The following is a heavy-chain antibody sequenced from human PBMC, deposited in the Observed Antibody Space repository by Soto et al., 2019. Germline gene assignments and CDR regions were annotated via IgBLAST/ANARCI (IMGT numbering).Heavy chain of an antibody. V-gene: IGHV3-23*01. CDR1: GFTFSPYA. CDR3: AKDGTFSSISWYYVDN. D-gene: IGHD3-3*02. Sequence: EVQLLESGGGLVQPGGSLRLSCAASGFTFSPYAMSWVRQAPGKGLEWVSAISGSGGSSYYSASVKGRFTISRDDSKNTPELQMNSSRAEDTAVYYCAKDGTFSSISWYYVDNWGLGTLVPVSS. CDR2: ISGSGGSS. J-gene: IGHJ4*02.